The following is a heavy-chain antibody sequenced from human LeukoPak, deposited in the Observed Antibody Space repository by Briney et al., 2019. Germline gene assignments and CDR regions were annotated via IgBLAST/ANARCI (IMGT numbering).Heavy chain of an antibody. CDR1: GYTFTNYD. V-gene: IGHV1-46*01. J-gene: IGHJ6*03. D-gene: IGHD3-9*01. CDR3: ARNYFDWLLSGIYYYYYMDV. Sequence: ASVEVSCKTSGYTFTNYDIYWVRQAPGQGLEWMGIINPSGGSTSYAQKFQGRVTMTRDMSTGTVYMELSSLRSEDTAVYYCARNYFDWLLSGIYYYYYMDVWGKGTTVTVSS. CDR2: INPSGGST.